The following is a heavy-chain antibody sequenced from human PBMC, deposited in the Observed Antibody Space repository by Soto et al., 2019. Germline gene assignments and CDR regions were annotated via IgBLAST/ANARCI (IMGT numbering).Heavy chain of an antibody. CDR2: IIPIFGTA. V-gene: IGHV1-69*13. CDR1: GGTFSSYA. D-gene: IGHD2-2*01. CDR3: ARADIVVVPAADAHSYYYYGMDV. Sequence: SVKVSCKASGGTFSSYAISWVRQAPGQGLEWMGGIIPIFGTANYAQKFQGRVTITADESTSTAYMELSSLRSEDTAVYYCARADIVVVPAADAHSYYYYGMDVWGQGTKVTVSS. J-gene: IGHJ6*02.